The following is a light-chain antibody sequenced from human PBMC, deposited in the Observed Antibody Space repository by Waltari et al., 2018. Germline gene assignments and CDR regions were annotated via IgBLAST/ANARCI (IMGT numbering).Light chain of an antibody. CDR3: QQSYSTPRT. CDR1: QSIRSY. Sequence: DIQMTQSPSSLSASVGDRVTITCRASQSIRSYLNWYQQKPGKAPKLLIFAASSLQSGVPSRFSGSGSGTDFTITISSLQPEDFATYYCQQSYSTPRTFGQGTKLEI. CDR2: AAS. V-gene: IGKV1-39*01. J-gene: IGKJ2*01.